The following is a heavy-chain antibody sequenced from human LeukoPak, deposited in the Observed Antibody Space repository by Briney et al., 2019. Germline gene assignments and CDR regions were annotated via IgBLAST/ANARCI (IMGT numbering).Heavy chain of an antibody. CDR1: GFTFISYS. CDR2: ISSSSSYI. D-gene: IGHD5-18*01. Sequence: GGALRLSCAASGFTFISYSMNWVRQAPGEGLEWVSSISSSSSYIYYADSVKGRFTISRDNAKNSLYLQMNSLRAEDTAVYYCLIQLWNTDYWGQGTLVTVSS. J-gene: IGHJ4*02. CDR3: LIQLWNTDY. V-gene: IGHV3-21*01.